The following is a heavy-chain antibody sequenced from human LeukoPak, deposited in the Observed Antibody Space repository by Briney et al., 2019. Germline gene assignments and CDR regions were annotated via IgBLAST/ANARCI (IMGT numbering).Heavy chain of an antibody. CDR3: ARAPYSSGGYYFDY. V-gene: IGHV3-30*04. Sequence: GGSLRLSCAASGFTFSSYAMHWVRQAPGKGLEWVALISYDGSTRDYVDSEKGRFTTSRDNSINTLYLQMDSLRPEDTAVYYCARAPYSSGGYYFDYWGQGTLVTVSS. J-gene: IGHJ4*02. D-gene: IGHD6-19*01. CDR1: GFTFSSYA. CDR2: ISYDGSTR.